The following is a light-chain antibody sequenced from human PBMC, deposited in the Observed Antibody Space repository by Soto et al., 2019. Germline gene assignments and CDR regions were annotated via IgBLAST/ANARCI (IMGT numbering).Light chain of an antibody. Sequence: AIRMTQSPSSLSASTGDRVTITCRASQGISSYLAWYQQKPGKAPKLLIYAASTLQSGVPSRFSGSGSGTDFTLTISCLQSEDFATDYCQQYYSYPQTFGQVTKVEIK. V-gene: IGKV1-8*01. J-gene: IGKJ1*01. CDR3: QQYYSYPQT. CDR1: QGISSY. CDR2: AAS.